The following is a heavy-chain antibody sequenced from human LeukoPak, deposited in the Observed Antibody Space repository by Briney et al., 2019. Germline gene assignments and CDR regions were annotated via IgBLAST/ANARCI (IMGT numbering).Heavy chain of an antibody. Sequence: SETLSLTCTVSGGSISSGSYYWSWIRQPAGKGLGWIGRIYTSGSTNYDPSLKSRVTISVDTPKNQFSLKLSSVTAADTAVYYCASFQNSSSSYNWFDPWGQGTLVTVSS. D-gene: IGHD6-6*01. V-gene: IGHV4-61*02. J-gene: IGHJ5*02. CDR1: GGSISSGSYY. CDR2: IYTSGST. CDR3: ASFQNSSSSYNWFDP.